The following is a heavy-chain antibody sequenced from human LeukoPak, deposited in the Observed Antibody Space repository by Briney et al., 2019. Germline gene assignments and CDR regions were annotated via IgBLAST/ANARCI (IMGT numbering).Heavy chain of an antibody. V-gene: IGHV4-4*07. CDR1: GGSISSYY. D-gene: IGHD3-10*01. Sequence: SETLSLTCTVSGGSISSYYWSWIRQPAGKGLEWIGRIYASGSTNYNPSLKSRVTISVDKSKNEFSLKLSSVTAADTAVYYCATISMVWGVIVTGWGQGTLVTVSS. J-gene: IGHJ4*02. CDR3: ATISMVWGVIVTG. CDR2: IYASGST.